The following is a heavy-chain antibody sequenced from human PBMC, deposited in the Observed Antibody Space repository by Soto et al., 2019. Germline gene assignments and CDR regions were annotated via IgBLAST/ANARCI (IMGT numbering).Heavy chain of an antibody. V-gene: IGHV3-33*01. CDR3: AGGDYGDSIDF. CDR1: GFTFDNYG. J-gene: IGHJ4*02. D-gene: IGHD4-17*01. CDR2: ISYDDSYR. Sequence: QVHLVESGGGVVQPGKSLRLSCAASGFTFDNYGMLWVSQAPGKGLEWVALISYDDSYRYYTNSVRGRFTISRDNSKNMVFLHMNSLQGDDTAVYYCAGGDYGDSIDFWGQGTLVTVSS.